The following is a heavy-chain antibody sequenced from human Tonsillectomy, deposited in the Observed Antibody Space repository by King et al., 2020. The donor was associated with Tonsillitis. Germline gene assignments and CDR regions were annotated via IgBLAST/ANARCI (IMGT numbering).Heavy chain of an antibody. J-gene: IGHJ6*02. CDR1: GFTFSSYS. CDR2: ISSSSSYI. D-gene: IGHD3-22*01. CDR3: ARDLGTYYYDSSGYKYYYYGMDV. Sequence: DVQLVESGGGLVKPGGSLRLSCAASGFTFSSYSMNWVRQAPGKGLEWVSCISSSSSYIYYADSVKGRFTISRDNAKNSLYLQMNSLRAEDTAVYYCARDLGTYYYDSSGYKYYYYGMDVWGQGTTVTVSS. V-gene: IGHV3-21*01.